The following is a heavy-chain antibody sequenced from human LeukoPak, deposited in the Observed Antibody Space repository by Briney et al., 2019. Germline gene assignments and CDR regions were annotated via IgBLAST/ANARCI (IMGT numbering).Heavy chain of an antibody. D-gene: IGHD3-3*01. Sequence: SETLSLTCAVYGGSFSGYYWSWIRQPPGKGLEWIGEINHSGSTNYNPSLKSRVTISVDTSKNQFSLKLSSVTAADTAEYYCASVPITISPMDVWGKGTTVTVSS. CDR3: ASVPITISPMDV. CDR1: GGSFSGYY. CDR2: INHSGST. J-gene: IGHJ6*04. V-gene: IGHV4-34*01.